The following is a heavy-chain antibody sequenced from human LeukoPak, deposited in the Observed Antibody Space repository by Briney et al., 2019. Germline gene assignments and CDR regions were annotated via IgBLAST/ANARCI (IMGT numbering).Heavy chain of an antibody. J-gene: IGHJ4*02. CDR2: ISSSSSYT. Sequence: KAGGSLRLSCAASGFTFSDYYMSWIRQAPGKGLEWVSYISSSSSYTNYADSVKGRFTISRDNAKNSLYLQMNSLRAEDTAVYYCARHYCSSTSCYGSFDYWGQGTLVTVSS. V-gene: IGHV3-11*03. CDR3: ARHYCSSTSCYGSFDY. D-gene: IGHD2-2*01. CDR1: GFTFSDYY.